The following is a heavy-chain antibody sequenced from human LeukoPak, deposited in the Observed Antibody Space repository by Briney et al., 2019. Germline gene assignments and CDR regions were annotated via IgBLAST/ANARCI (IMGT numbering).Heavy chain of an antibody. J-gene: IGHJ6*03. Sequence: SETLSLTCTVSGGSISSSSYYWGWIRQPPGKGLEWIGSIYYSGSTYYNPSLKNRVTISVDTSKNQFSLKLSSVTAADTAVYYCARLGSGGIYTARDYYYMDVWGKGTTVTVSS. CDR2: IYYSGST. CDR3: ARLGSGGIYTARDYYYMDV. D-gene: IGHD3-16*01. V-gene: IGHV4-39*01. CDR1: GGSISSSSYY.